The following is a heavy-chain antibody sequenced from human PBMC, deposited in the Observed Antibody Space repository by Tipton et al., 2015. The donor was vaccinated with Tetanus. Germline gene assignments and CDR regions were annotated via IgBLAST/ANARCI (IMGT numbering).Heavy chain of an antibody. CDR1: GFSFSSYW. CDR3: ARDDWTLGMDV. CDR2: IKHDGSDK. Sequence: GSLRLSCAASGFSFSSYWMTWVRQAPGKGLEWVANIKHDGSDKDHVDSVRGRFTIHRDNAQNSLSLQMNSLRVEDTGVYYCARDDWTLGMDVWGQGTTVTVSS. D-gene: IGHD3-9*01. J-gene: IGHJ6*02. V-gene: IGHV3-7*01.